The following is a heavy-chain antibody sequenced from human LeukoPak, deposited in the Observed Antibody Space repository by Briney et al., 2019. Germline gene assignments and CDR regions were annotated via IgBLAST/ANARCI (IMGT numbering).Heavy chain of an antibody. CDR2: IIPILGIA. V-gene: IGHV1-69*04. CDR3: ARELTIGVRGVIIGAFDI. J-gene: IGHJ3*02. D-gene: IGHD3-10*01. Sequence: ASVKVSCKASGGTFSSYAISWVRQAPGQGLEWMGRIIPILGIANYAQKFQGRVTITADRSTSTAYMELSSLRSEDTAVYYCARELTIGVRGVIIGAFDIRGQGTMVTVSS. CDR1: GGTFSSYA.